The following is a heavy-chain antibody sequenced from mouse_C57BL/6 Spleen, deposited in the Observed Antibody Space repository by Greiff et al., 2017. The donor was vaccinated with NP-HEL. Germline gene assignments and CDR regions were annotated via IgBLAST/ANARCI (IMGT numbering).Heavy chain of an antibody. CDR1: GYTFTSYW. CDR3: ARGGYDVVLYAMDY. J-gene: IGHJ4*01. CDR2: IDPSDSET. D-gene: IGHD2-2*01. V-gene: IGHV1-52*01. Sequence: QVQLQQSGAELVRPGSSVKLSCKASGYTFTSYWMHWVKQRPIQGLEWIGNIDPSDSETHYNQKFKDKATLTVDKSSSTAYMQLSSLTSEDSAVYYCARGGYDVVLYAMDYWGQGTSVTVSS.